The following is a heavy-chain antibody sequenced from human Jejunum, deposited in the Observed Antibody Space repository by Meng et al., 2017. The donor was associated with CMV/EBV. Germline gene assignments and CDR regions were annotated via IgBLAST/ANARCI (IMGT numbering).Heavy chain of an antibody. CDR2: IQSEADGGTV. J-gene: IGHJ5*02. CDR3: TTFNVARSDWFDP. V-gene: IGHV3-15*01. Sequence: GFTFANAWMNWVRQAPGKGLEWVGRIQSEADGGTVVYAAPLKGRFTISRDDSENMLYLQMNSLKTEDTAVYYCTTFNVARSDWFDPWGQGTLVTVSS. CDR1: GFTFANAW. D-gene: IGHD6-6*01.